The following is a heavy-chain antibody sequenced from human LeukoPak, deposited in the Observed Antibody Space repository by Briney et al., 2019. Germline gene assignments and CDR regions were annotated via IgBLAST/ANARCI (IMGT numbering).Heavy chain of an antibody. J-gene: IGHJ4*02. Sequence: GGSLRLSCVASEFTFSYYWMYWVRQSPGQGLVSVSRISSDGSSTTYAESVKGRFTISRDNAKNTLYLQMNSLRAEDTAIYYCARDDSNGIDYWGQGTLVTVSS. D-gene: IGHD6-19*01. CDR3: ARDDSNGIDY. V-gene: IGHV3-74*01. CDR2: ISSDGSST. CDR1: EFTFSYYW.